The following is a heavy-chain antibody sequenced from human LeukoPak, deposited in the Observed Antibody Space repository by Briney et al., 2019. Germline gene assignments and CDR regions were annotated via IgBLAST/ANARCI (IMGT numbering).Heavy chain of an antibody. Sequence: MAGESLKISCKGSGYSYTSYWIGWVRQMPGKGLGWMGIIYPGDSDTRYSPSFQGQVTISADKSISTAYLQWSSLKASDTAMYYCARFWEVFSLDYWGQGTLVTVSS. CDR1: GYSYTSYW. J-gene: IGHJ4*02. D-gene: IGHD1-26*01. V-gene: IGHV5-51*01. CDR3: ARFWEVFSLDY. CDR2: IYPGDSDT.